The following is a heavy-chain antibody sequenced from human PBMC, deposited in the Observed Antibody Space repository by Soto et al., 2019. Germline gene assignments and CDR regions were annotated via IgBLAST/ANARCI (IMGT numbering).Heavy chain of an antibody. CDR3: ARMTTVTYSDY. CDR2: IYYSGST. CDR1: GGSISSYY. V-gene: IGHV4-59*01. J-gene: IGHJ4*02. Sequence: SETLSLTCTVSGGSISSYYWSWIRQPPGKGLEWIGYIYYSGSTNYNPSLKSRVTISVDTSKNQFSLKLSSVTAADTAVYYCARMTTVTYSDYWGQGTLVTVSS. D-gene: IGHD4-17*01.